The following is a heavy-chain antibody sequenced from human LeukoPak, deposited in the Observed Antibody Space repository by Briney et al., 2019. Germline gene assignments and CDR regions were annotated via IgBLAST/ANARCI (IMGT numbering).Heavy chain of an antibody. CDR3: AKTTYASNSSGWYNHFDY. D-gene: IGHD6-19*01. CDR1: GFTFSSYA. J-gene: IGHJ4*02. CDR2: ISSSGYST. V-gene: IGHV3-23*01. Sequence: PGGSLRLSCAASGFTFSSYAMTWVRQAPGKGLEWVSTISSSGYSTYYADSVKGRFTISRDNSKNTQYLQLNSLRAEDTTVYYCAKTTYASNSSGWYNHFDYWGQGTLVTVSS.